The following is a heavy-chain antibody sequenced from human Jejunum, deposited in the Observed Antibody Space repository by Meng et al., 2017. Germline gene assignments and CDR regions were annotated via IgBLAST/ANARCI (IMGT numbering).Heavy chain of an antibody. CDR1: GGSISSSDW. Sequence: QVQLQESGPGLLKPSGTLSLPCGVPGGSISSSDWWSWVRQPPGKGLEWIGEIHHSGSTNYNPSLKSRVTISVDKSKNQFSLKLSPVTAADTAVYYCAREWSGSFRHFDYWGQGTLVTVSS. CDR2: IHHSGST. D-gene: IGHD3-16*02. J-gene: IGHJ4*02. V-gene: IGHV4-4*02. CDR3: AREWSGSFRHFDY.